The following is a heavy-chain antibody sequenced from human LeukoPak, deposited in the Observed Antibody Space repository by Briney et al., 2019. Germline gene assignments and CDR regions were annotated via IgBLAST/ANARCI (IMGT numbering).Heavy chain of an antibody. J-gene: IGHJ4*01. CDR2: FDPEDGET. CDR3: ATDYSSSWYYGY. D-gene: IGHD6-13*01. Sequence: ASVKVSCKVSGYTLTELSMHWVRQAPGKGLEWMGGFDPEDGETIYAQKFQGRVTMTEDTSTDTAYMELSSLRSEDTAVYYCATDYSSSWYYGYWGHGTLVTVSS. V-gene: IGHV1-24*01. CDR1: GYTLTELS.